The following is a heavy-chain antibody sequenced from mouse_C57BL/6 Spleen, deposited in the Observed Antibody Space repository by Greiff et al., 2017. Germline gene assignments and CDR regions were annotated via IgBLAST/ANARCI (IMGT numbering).Heavy chain of an antibody. Sequence: LQESGPGFVKPSQSLSLTCSVTGYSITSGYYWNCIRQFPENKLEWMGYISYDGSNNYNPSLKNRFSITRDTSKNQFFLKLNSVTTEDTATYYCARSTTVVTHFDYWGQGTTLTVSS. CDR3: ARSTTVVTHFDY. V-gene: IGHV3-6*01. J-gene: IGHJ2*01. CDR1: GYSITSGYY. D-gene: IGHD1-1*01. CDR2: ISYDGSN.